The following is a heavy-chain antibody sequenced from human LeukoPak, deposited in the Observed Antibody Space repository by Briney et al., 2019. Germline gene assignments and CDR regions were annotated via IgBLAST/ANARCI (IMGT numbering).Heavy chain of an antibody. D-gene: IGHD1-26*01. Sequence: GESLKISCKGSGYSFASYWIGWVRQMPGKGLEWMGMIYPGDSDTRYSPSFQGQVTISADKSINTAYLQWSSLKASDTAMYYCARPISGSYSLSDYWGQGTLVTVSS. CDR1: GYSFASYW. CDR2: IYPGDSDT. CDR3: ARPISGSYSLSDY. V-gene: IGHV5-51*01. J-gene: IGHJ4*02.